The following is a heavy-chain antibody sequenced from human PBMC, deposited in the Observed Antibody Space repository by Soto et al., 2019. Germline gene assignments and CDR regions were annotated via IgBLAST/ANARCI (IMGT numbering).Heavy chain of an antibody. CDR2: ISAYNGDT. V-gene: IGHV1-18*01. CDR3: ARHSRGSYYVADS. CDR1: DYTCSIHG. D-gene: IGHD3-22*01. Sequence: QVQLVQSGAEVKNPVASVKVSCMSSDYTCSIHGISWVRQAPGQGLEGMGWISAYNGDTEYAEKFQGRVAMTTDTSTRTAYMELRSLRSDDTAVYYCARHSRGSYYVADSWGQGTLVSVSS. J-gene: IGHJ1*01.